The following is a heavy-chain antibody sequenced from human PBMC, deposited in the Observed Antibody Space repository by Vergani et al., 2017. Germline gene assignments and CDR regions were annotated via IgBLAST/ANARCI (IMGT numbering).Heavy chain of an antibody. D-gene: IGHD2-2*01. V-gene: IGHV4-61*01. CDR1: GGHVSSGSYD. CDR3: AVDMIPAAYNWFDP. J-gene: IGHJ5*02. Sequence: QVQLQESGPGLVKPSETLSLTCTVSGGHVSSGSYDWSWIRQPPGKGLEWIGYIYYNGSTNYNPSLKRRVTISVDTSKNQFSLKLSSVTAANTAVYCCAVDMIPAAYNWFDPWGQGTLVTVSS. CDR2: IYYNGST.